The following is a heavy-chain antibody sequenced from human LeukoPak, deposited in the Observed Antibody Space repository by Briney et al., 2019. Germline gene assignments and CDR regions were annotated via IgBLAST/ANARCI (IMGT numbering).Heavy chain of an antibody. CDR3: AKGGYSSGC. Sequence: GGSLRLSCSASGFTLSVYSMSWVRQAPGRGREWVSTISSSGGSTYYADSVKGRFTISRDNSKNTLYLQMNSLRVEDTDVYYCAKGGYSSGCWGQGTLVIVSS. V-gene: IGHV3-23*01. CDR2: ISSSGGST. CDR1: GFTLSVYS. J-gene: IGHJ4*02. D-gene: IGHD6-19*01.